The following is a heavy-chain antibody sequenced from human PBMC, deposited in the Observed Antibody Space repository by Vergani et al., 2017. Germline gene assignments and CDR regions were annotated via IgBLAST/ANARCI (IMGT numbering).Heavy chain of an antibody. D-gene: IGHD6-13*01. CDR3: AGSSSWFHNFDY. V-gene: IGHV4-30-2*01. Sequence: QLQLQESGSGLVKPSQTLSLTCAVSGGSISSGGYSWSWIRQPPGKGLEWIGYIYHSGSPYYNPSLKSRVTISVDRSKNQFSLKLSCVTAADTAVYYCAGSSSWFHNFDYWGQGTLVTVSS. CDR2: IYHSGSP. CDR1: GGSISSGGYS. J-gene: IGHJ4*02.